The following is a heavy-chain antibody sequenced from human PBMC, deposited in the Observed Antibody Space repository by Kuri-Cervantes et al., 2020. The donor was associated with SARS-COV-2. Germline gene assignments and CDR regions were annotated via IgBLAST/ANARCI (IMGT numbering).Heavy chain of an antibody. CDR1: GFTSDDCA. D-gene: IGHD3-22*01. J-gene: IGHJ1*01. Sequence: GGSLSLSCAASGFTSDDCAMHWVRLGPGKGLEWVSVIYSGGSTNYADSVKGRFTISRDTSKNTLYLQMNSLRAEDTAVYYYTRVSSGYSPTEYFQHLGQGTLVTVSS. V-gene: IGHV3-66*02. CDR3: TRVSSGYSPTEYFQH. CDR2: IYSGGST.